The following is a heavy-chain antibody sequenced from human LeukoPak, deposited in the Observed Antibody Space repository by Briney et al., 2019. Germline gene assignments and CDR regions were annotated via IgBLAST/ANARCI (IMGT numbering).Heavy chain of an antibody. Sequence: GGSLRLSCAASGSTFSSYWMHWVRQAPGKGLVWVSRIKSDGSTNYADSVKGRFTISRDNAKNTLSLPMNSLRAEDTGVYYCARAPSEIGGYYPEYFRHWGQGTLVTVSS. CDR3: ARAPSEIGGYYPEYFRH. D-gene: IGHD3-22*01. CDR1: GSTFSSYW. CDR2: IKSDGST. J-gene: IGHJ1*01. V-gene: IGHV3-74*01.